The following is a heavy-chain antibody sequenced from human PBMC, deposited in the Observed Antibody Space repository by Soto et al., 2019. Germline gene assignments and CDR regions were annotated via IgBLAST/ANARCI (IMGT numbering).Heavy chain of an antibody. CDR1: GFSLSTSGVG. J-gene: IGHJ5*02. V-gene: IGHV2-5*01. Sequence: SGPTLVNPXQTLTLTCTFSGFSLSTSGVGVGWIRQPPGKALEWLALIYWNDDKRYSPSLKSRLTITKDTSKNQVVLTMTNMDPVETATYYCARAIEGDWFDPWGQGTRVTVS. CDR2: IYWNDDK. CDR3: ARAIEGDWFDP. D-gene: IGHD1-26*01.